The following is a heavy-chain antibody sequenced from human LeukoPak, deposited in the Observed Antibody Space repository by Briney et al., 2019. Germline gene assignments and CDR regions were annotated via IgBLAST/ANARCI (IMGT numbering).Heavy chain of an antibody. V-gene: IGHV4-59*08. CDR2: FYNSGST. CDR1: GGSISNNY. CDR3: ARHRGSYYSSVFDY. Sequence: PSETLSLTCTVSGGSISNNYWTWIRQPPGKGLEWIGYFYNSGSTNYNPSLKSRVTISVDTSKNQFSLKLSSVTAADTAVYYCARHRGSYYSSVFDYWGQGTLVTVSS. J-gene: IGHJ4*02. D-gene: IGHD1-26*01.